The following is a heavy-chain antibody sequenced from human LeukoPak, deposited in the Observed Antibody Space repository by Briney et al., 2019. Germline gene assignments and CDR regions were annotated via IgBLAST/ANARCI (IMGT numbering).Heavy chain of an antibody. CDR3: ARENDSSGYYLDAFDM. CDR2: INSDGSST. V-gene: IGHV3-74*01. Sequence: PGGSLRLSCAASGFTFSGYWMHRVRQVPGMGLMWVSRINSDGSSTSYAESVKGRFTISRDNAKNTLYLQMNSLRGEDTAVYYCARENDSSGYYLDAFDMWGPGTMVTVSS. J-gene: IGHJ3*02. D-gene: IGHD3-22*01. CDR1: GFTFSGYW.